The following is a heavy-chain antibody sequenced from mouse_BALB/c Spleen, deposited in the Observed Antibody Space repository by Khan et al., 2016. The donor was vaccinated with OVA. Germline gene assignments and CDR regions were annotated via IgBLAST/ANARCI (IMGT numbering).Heavy chain of an antibody. J-gene: IGHJ3*01. V-gene: IGHV1-4*01. D-gene: IGHD2-14*01. CDR3: VRDGAYHRNDGWFAY. Sequence: QVRLQQSGAELARPGASVKMSCKASGYTFTSYTIHWIKKRPGQGLEWIGYINPSNGYTNYNQKFKDKATLTTDKSSPTAYLQLSSLTSDDSAVYNCVRDGAYHRNDGWFAYWGQGTLVTVSA. CDR1: GYTFTSYT. CDR2: INPSNGYT.